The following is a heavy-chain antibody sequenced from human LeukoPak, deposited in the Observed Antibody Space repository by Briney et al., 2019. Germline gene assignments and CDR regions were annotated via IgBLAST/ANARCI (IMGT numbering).Heavy chain of an antibody. Sequence: ASVKVSCKASGYTFTTYLIHWARQAPGQGLEWMGWINPNSGGTDYAQKFQGRVIMTRDTSISTAYMELSRLTFDDTAVYYCARVVDRGIVVIPTAVDAFDFWGQGTMVTVSS. V-gene: IGHV1-2*02. CDR2: INPNSGGT. J-gene: IGHJ3*01. CDR1: GYTFTTYL. CDR3: ARVVDRGIVVIPTAVDAFDF. D-gene: IGHD2-2*01.